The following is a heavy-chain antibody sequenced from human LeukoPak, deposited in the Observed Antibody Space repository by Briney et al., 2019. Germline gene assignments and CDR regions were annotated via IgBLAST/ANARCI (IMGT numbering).Heavy chain of an antibody. D-gene: IGHD3-3*01. CDR1: GFTLSSRW. CDR3: ATYDSWSGYNIAY. CDR2: INRDGSEK. Sequence: GGSLRLSCVVSGFTLSSRWMMWVRQAPGEGLEWMTNINRDGSEKNYVDSVKGRFTITRDNAENSLYLQMNSLKVEDSAIYYCATYDSWSGYNIAYWGQGTLVTVSA. J-gene: IGHJ4*02. V-gene: IGHV3-7*03.